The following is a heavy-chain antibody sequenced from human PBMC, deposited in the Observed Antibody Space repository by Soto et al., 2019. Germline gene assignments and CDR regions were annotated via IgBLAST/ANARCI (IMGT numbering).Heavy chain of an antibody. V-gene: IGHV4-61*01. Sequence: ATLALTCTVSGDSVTSGSYYWSWIRQPPRKGLEWIWYIYYSGSTNYNPSLKSRVTISVDTSKNQFSLKLSSVTAADTAVYYCARGAPVYSSSLNYYYYGMDVWGQGTTVTVSS. CDR3: ARGAPVYSSSLNYYYYGMDV. CDR1: GDSVTSGSYY. CDR2: IYYSGST. J-gene: IGHJ6*02. D-gene: IGHD6-6*01.